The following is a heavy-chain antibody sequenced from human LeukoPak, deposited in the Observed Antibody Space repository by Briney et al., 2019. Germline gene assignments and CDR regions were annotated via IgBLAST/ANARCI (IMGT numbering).Heavy chain of an antibody. CDR3: AKGNTGSAYSAVDH. J-gene: IGHJ4*02. Sequence: GGSLRLSCAAYGSTFGIYALSWVRQAPGKGLEWVSTVSGSGDATYYADSVKGRFTVSRDDSKNTLHLQMDSLRAEDTALYYCAKGNTGSAYSAVDHWGQGTLVTVSS. CDR1: GSTFGIYA. CDR2: VSGSGDAT. D-gene: IGHD2-15*01. V-gene: IGHV3-23*01.